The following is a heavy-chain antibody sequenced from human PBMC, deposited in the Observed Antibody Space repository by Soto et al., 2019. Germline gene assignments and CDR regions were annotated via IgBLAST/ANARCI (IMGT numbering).Heavy chain of an antibody. J-gene: IGHJ4*02. CDR2: ISGSGGST. V-gene: IGHV3-23*01. CDR1: GFTFSSYA. Sequence: GGSLRLSCAASGFTFSSYAMSWVRQAPGKGLEWVSAISGSGGSTSYPDSVKGRFTISRDNSKNTLYLQMNSLRAEDTAVYYCAKDRGGTSWLSMIQQLPGTGFDYWGQGTLVTVSS. CDR3: AKDRGGTSWLSMIQQLPGTGFDY. D-gene: IGHD3-22*01.